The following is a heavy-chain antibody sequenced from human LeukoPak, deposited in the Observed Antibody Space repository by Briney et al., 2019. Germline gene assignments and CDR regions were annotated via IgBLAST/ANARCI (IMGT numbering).Heavy chain of an antibody. CDR2: ISSSSSYI. D-gene: IGHD6-19*01. CDR1: GFTFISHS. V-gene: IGHV3-21*01. J-gene: IGHJ4*02. Sequence: GGSLRLSCAASGFTFISHSMNWVRQAPGKGLEWVSSISSSSSYIYYAVSVKGRFTISRDNAKNSLYLQMNSLRAEDTAVYYCARGRSRVAAPFYFDYWGQGTLVTVSS. CDR3: ARGRSRVAAPFYFDY.